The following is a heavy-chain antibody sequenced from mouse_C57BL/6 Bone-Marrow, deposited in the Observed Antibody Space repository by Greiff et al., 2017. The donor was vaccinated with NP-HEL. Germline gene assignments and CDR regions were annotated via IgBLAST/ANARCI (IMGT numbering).Heavy chain of an antibody. CDR3: AGHAYYYDSSYVEFAY. CDR2: ISSGGSYT. CDR1: GFTFSSYG. Sequence: EVQGVESGGDLVKPGGSLKLSCAASGFTFSSYGMSWVRQTPDKRLEWVATISSGGSYTYYPDSVKGRFTISIDNAKYTMYLQKSNLKSEDTAMYYCAGHAYYYDSSYVEFAYGGQGTLVTVSA. V-gene: IGHV5-6*01. J-gene: IGHJ3*01. D-gene: IGHD1-1*01.